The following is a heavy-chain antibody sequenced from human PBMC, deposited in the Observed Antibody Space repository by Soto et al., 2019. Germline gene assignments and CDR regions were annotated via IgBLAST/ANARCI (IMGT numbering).Heavy chain of an antibody. CDR1: GGSISSGGYY. J-gene: IGHJ5*02. Sequence: QVQLQESGPGLVKPSQTLSLTCTVSGGSISSGGYYWSWIRQHPGKGLEWIGYIYYSGSTYYNPSLKSRVTISVDTSKNQFSLKLSSVTAADTAVYYCARDGAAMVPYNWFDPWGQGTLVTVSS. V-gene: IGHV4-31*03. CDR3: ARDGAAMVPYNWFDP. D-gene: IGHD5-18*01. CDR2: IYYSGST.